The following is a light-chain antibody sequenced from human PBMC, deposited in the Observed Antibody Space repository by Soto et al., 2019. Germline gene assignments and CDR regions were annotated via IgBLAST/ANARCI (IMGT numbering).Light chain of an antibody. J-gene: IGLJ1*01. CDR2: DVT. CDR1: ANDVGGHNY. Sequence: SVLTQPRSASWSPGQSATLSFTGTANDVGGHNYASWYHHRPGEALKLFIYDVTERPSRVPDRCSGSKSGNTASLTISGLQTEDEADYYCYSYAGTDTFVFGTGTKVTVL. CDR3: YSYAGTDTFV. V-gene: IGLV2-11*01.